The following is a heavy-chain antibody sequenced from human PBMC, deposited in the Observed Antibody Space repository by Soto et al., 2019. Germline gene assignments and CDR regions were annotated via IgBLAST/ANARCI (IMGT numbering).Heavy chain of an antibody. V-gene: IGHV4-59*08. J-gene: IGHJ4*02. D-gene: IGHD2-15*01. Sequence: PSETLSLTCTVSGGSISSYYWSWIRQPPGKGLEWIGYIYYSGSTNYNPSLKGRFTISRDNAKNTLYLHMNSLRAEDTAVYYCVRDMQLWRLDSWGQGTLVTVSS. CDR2: IYYSGST. CDR1: GGSISSYY. CDR3: VRDMQLWRLDS.